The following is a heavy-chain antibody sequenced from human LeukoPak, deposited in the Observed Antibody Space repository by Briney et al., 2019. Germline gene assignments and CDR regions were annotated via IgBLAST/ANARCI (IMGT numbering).Heavy chain of an antibody. V-gene: IGHV4-34*01. CDR2: INHAGGT. CDR1: GGSVSFSDFY. CDR3: AFLRLLNWHPTD. Sequence: SETLSLTCAVYGGSVSFSDFYWSWIRQPPGKGLEWVAEINHAGGTNYNPSLKSRVAISVDTSKNQLSLSLSSVTAADTAVYYCAFLRLLNWHPTDWGQGTLVTVSS. J-gene: IGHJ4*02. D-gene: IGHD3-3*01.